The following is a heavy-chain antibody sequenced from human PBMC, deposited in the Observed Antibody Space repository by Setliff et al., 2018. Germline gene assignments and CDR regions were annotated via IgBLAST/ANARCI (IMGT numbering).Heavy chain of an antibody. J-gene: IGHJ4*02. V-gene: IGHV1-2*02. CDR2: INAKGGGT. D-gene: IGHD6-19*01. CDR1: GYTFSDYY. Sequence: ASVKVSCKTSGYTFSDYYMYWVRQAPGQGLEWMGWINAKGGGTTYAQKFQGRVTMTRDTSITTAYMELSSLRSDDTAVYYCGRGRVLATTGADLGDYWGQGTLVTVSS. CDR3: GRGRVLATTGADLGDY.